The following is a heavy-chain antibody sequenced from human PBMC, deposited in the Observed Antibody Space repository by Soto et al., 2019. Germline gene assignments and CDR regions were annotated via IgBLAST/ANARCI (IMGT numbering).Heavy chain of an antibody. CDR2: IYHSGST. CDR3: AYAPSVATNWFDP. J-gene: IGHJ5*02. V-gene: IGHV4-4*02. D-gene: IGHD2-15*01. CDR1: GGSISSSNC. Sequence: SENPSLTCAVSGGSISSSNCWSWVRQPQGKGLGWIGEIYHSGSTNYNPSLKSRVTISVDKSKNQFSLKLSSVTAADTAVYYCAYAPSVATNWFDPWGQGTLVTVSS.